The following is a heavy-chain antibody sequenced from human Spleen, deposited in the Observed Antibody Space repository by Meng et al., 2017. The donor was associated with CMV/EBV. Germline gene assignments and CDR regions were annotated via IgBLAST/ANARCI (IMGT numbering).Heavy chain of an antibody. Sequence: QVQLQESGPGLVEPSQTLSLTCTVSGGSMSSGNYYWSWIRQPPGKGLEWIGEINHSGSTNYNPSLKSRVTISVDTSKNQFSLKLSSVTAADTAVYYCARDRGVPAAPDYWGQGTLVTVSS. CDR1: GGSMSSGNYY. J-gene: IGHJ4*02. CDR3: ARDRGVPAAPDY. CDR2: INHSGST. V-gene: IGHV4-30-4*01. D-gene: IGHD2-2*01.